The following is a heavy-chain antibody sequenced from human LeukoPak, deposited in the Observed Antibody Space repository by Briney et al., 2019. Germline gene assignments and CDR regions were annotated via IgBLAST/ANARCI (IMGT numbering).Heavy chain of an antibody. J-gene: IGHJ5*02. CDR3: ARRGGSYPRAENWFDP. D-gene: IGHD1-26*01. V-gene: IGHV5-51*01. Sequence: GESLKISCKGSGYSFTSYWIGWVRQVLGEGLEWMGIIYPGDSDTRYSPSFQGQVTISADKSISTAYLQWSSLKASDTAMYYCARRGGSYPRAENWFDPWGQGTLVTVSS. CDR2: IYPGDSDT. CDR1: GYSFTSYW.